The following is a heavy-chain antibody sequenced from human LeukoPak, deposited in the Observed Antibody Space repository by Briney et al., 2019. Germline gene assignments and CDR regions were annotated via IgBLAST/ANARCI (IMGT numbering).Heavy chain of an antibody. CDR1: GFTFSSYW. Sequence: GGSLRPSCAASGFTFSSYWMSWVRQAPGKGLEWVANIKQDGSEKYYVDSVKGRFTISRDNAKNSLYLQMNSLRAEDTAVYYCARKRGSGCFDYWGQGTLVTVSS. D-gene: IGHD6-19*01. CDR3: ARKRGSGCFDY. V-gene: IGHV3-7*01. J-gene: IGHJ4*02. CDR2: IKQDGSEK.